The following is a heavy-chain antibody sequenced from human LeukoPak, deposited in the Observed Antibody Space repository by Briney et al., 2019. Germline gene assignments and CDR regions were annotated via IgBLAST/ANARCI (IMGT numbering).Heavy chain of an antibody. CDR1: GGSISSYY. CDR3: ARAAKWLPPDFDY. V-gene: IGHV4-59*01. CDR2: IYYSGST. Sequence: PSETLSPTCTVSGGSISSYYWSWIRQPPGKGLEWIGYIYYSGSTNYNPSLKSRVTISVDTSKNQFSLKLSSVTAADTAVYYCARAAKWLPPDFDYWGQGTLVTVSS. J-gene: IGHJ4*02. D-gene: IGHD5-12*01.